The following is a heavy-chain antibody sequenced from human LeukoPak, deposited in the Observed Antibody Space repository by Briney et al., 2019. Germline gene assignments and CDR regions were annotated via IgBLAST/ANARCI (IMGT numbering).Heavy chain of an antibody. CDR1: GYTFTSYY. CDR3: ARDNSVGDNAWWFDP. D-gene: IGHD1-26*01. Sequence: ASVKVSCKASGYTFTSYYMHWVRQAPGQGLEWMGLINPTGGSTGYAQKFQGRVTMTRDMSTSTDYMELSSLRSEDTAIYYCARDNSVGDNAWWFDPWPGNPGHRLL. CDR2: INPTGGST. J-gene: IGHJ5*02. V-gene: IGHV1-46*01.